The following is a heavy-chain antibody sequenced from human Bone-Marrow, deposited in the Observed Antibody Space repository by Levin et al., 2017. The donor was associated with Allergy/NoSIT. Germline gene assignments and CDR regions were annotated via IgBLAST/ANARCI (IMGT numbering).Heavy chain of an antibody. CDR2: IYGDGIT. Sequence: ASVKVSCAASGFIVTTNYMTWVRQAPGKGLEWVSVIYGDGITYYADSVRGRFTVSRDNSKNTVYLQMNSLRGEDTAVYYCARDGYSSRWSVTWGQGTLVTVSS. CDR1: GFIVTTNY. D-gene: IGHD6-13*01. CDR3: ARDGYSSRWSVT. J-gene: IGHJ5*02. V-gene: IGHV3-53*01.